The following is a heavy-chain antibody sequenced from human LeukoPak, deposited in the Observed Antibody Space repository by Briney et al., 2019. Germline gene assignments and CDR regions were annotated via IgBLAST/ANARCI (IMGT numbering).Heavy chain of an antibody. CDR2: IIPIFGTA. J-gene: IGHJ4*02. CDR1: GGTFSSYA. D-gene: IGHD7-27*01. CDR3: ARGANWAKGFDY. V-gene: IGHV1-69*13. Sequence: ASVKVSCKASGGTFSSYAISWVRQAPGQGLEWMGGIIPIFGTANYAQKFQGRVTITADESTSTAYMELSSLRSEDTAVYYCARGANWAKGFDYWGQGTLVTVSS.